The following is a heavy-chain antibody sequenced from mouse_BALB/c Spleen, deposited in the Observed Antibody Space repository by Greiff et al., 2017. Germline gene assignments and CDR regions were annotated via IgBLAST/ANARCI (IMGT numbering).Heavy chain of an antibody. CDR3: ARDYSRENWYFDV. CDR1: GYTFTSYV. V-gene: IGHV1-14*01. J-gene: IGHJ1*01. D-gene: IGHD2-5*01. CDR2: INPYNDGT. Sequence: VQLKESGPELVKPGASVKMSCKASGYTFTSYVMHWVKQKPGQGLEWIGYINPYNDGTKYNEKFKGKATLTSDKSSSTAYMELSSLTSEDSAVYYCARDYSRENWYFDVWGAGTTVTVSS.